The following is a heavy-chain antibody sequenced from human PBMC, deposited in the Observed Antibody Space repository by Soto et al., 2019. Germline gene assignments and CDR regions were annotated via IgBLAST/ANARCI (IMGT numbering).Heavy chain of an antibody. CDR3: ARNYYFDY. CDR1: GYIVSTYY. CDR2: IDPSVGAT. V-gene: IGHV1-46*01. Sequence: QVQLVQSGAEVKKPGASVKISCKASGYIVSTYYIHWGRQAPGQGLEWMGIIDPSVGATAYAQKFQDRVTMTSDTSTSTVYMELSGLRVDDAAMYYCARNYYFDYWGQGTRVTVS. J-gene: IGHJ4*01.